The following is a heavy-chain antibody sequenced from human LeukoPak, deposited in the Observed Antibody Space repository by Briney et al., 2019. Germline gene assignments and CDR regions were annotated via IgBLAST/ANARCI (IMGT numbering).Heavy chain of an antibody. D-gene: IGHD7-27*01. CDR1: GGSISSYY. CDR2: IYYSGST. J-gene: IGHJ4*02. CDR3: ARELGSPLDY. Sequence: PSETLSLTCTVSGGSISSYYWSWIRQPPGEGLEWIGYIYYSGSTNYNPSLKSRVTISVDTSKNQFSLKLSSVTAADTAVYYCARELGSPLDYWGQGTLVTVSS. V-gene: IGHV4-59*01.